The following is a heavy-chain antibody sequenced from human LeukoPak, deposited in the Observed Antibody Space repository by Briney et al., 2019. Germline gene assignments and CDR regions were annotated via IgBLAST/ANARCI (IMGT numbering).Heavy chain of an antibody. CDR2: ISSSGSTI. V-gene: IGHV3-11*01. D-gene: IGHD1-1*01. Sequence: GGSLRLSCAASGFTFSDYYMSWIRQAPGKGLEWVSYISSSGSTIYYADSVKGRFTISRDNAKNSLYLQMNSLRAEDTAVYYCARDRGGRGNWNQPPTRVIDYWGQGTLVTVSS. CDR1: GFTFSDYY. J-gene: IGHJ4*02. CDR3: ARDRGGRGNWNQPPTRVIDY.